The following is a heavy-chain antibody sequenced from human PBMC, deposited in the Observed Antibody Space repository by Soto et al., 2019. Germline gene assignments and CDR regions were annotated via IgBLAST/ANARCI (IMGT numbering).Heavy chain of an antibody. CDR1: GGSISSSSYY. CDR2: IYYSGST. Sequence: SETLSLTCTVSGGSISSSSYYWGCIRQPPWKGLELIVSIYYSGSTYYNPSLKSRVTISVDTSKNQFSLKLSSVTAADTAVYYCARQSGGITMIVVVPPGGFDIWGQGTMVTVSS. CDR3: ARQSGGITMIVVVPPGGFDI. D-gene: IGHD3-22*01. J-gene: IGHJ3*02. V-gene: IGHV4-39*01.